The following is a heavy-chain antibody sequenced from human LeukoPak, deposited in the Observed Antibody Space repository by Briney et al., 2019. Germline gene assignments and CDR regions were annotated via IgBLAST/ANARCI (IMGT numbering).Heavy chain of an antibody. CDR1: GFTFSSYW. J-gene: IGHJ6*02. Sequence: PGGSLRLSCAASGFTFSSYWMSWVRQAPGKGLEWVANIKQDGSEKYYVESVKGRFTISRDNSKNTPYLQMNSLRAEDTAVYYCAREYCSSTSCYIYYGMDVWGQGTTVTVSS. CDR3: AREYCSSTSCYIYYGMDV. CDR2: IKQDGSEK. D-gene: IGHD2-2*02. V-gene: IGHV3-7*03.